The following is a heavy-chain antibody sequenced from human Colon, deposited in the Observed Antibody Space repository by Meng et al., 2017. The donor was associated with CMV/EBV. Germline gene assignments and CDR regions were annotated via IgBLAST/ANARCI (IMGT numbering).Heavy chain of an antibody. CDR1: GFTFSSYS. Sequence: GGSLRLSCAASGFTFSSYSMNWVRQAPGKGLEWVSSISSSSSYIYYADSVKGRFTISRDNAKNSLYLQMNSLRAEDTAVYYCTRAYYYDSSGYYGPGALDIWGQGTMVTVSS. D-gene: IGHD3-22*01. J-gene: IGHJ3*02. CDR3: TRAYYYDSSGYYGPGALDI. CDR2: ISSSSSYI. V-gene: IGHV3-21*01.